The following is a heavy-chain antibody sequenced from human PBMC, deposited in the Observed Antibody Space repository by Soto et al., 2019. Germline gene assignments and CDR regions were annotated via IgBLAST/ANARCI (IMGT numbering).Heavy chain of an antibody. CDR2: IRRCNDNT. J-gene: IGHJ6*02. CDR3: TKPDAEYTGSGSRATNYYFHGIDN. Sequence: ASVKVSCKASGYTFTSYGVNWVRQVPGQGLQGMGWIRRCNDNTGRAHNLQGTVTIATDTSTNRAYMEQSSPRSADTAVNSCTKPDAEYTGSGSRATNYYFHGIDNWGQGTTVTVSS. D-gene: IGHD3-10*01. CDR1: GYTFTSYG. V-gene: IGHV1-18*01.